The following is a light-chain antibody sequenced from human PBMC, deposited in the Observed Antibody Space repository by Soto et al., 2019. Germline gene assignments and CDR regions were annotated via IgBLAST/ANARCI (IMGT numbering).Light chain of an antibody. CDR1: ISYFGTKKF. Sequence: QSVLTQPASMSGSPGQSITISCIENISYFGTKKFFSWYQQHPGKAPKLIIYEGTKRPSGVSDRFSGSKSVNTASLTLSGLQAEDEADYFCCLYTSTFSVFGGGTKL. J-gene: IGLJ3*02. V-gene: IGLV2-23*01. CDR2: EGT. CDR3: CLYTSTFSV.